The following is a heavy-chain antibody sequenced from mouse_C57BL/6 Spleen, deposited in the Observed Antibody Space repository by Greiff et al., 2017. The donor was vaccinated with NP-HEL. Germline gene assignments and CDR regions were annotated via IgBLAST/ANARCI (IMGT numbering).Heavy chain of an antibody. CDR1: GYTFTSYW. J-gene: IGHJ1*03. CDR3: ARFGSSYWYFDV. CDR2: IDPSDSYT. D-gene: IGHD1-1*01. V-gene: IGHV1-69*01. Sequence: QVQLKQPGAELVMPGASVKLSCKASGYTFTSYWMHWVKQRPGQGLEWIGEIDPSDSYTNYNQKFKGKSTLTVDKSSSTAYMQLSSLTSDDSAVYYCARFGSSYWYFDVWGTGTTVTVSS.